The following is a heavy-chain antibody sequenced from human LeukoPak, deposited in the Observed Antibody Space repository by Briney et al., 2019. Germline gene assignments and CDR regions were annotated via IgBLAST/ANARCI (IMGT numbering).Heavy chain of an antibody. Sequence: SETLSLTCAVYGGSFSGYYWSWIRQPPGKGLERIGSIYYSGSTYYNPSLKSRVTISVDTSKNQFSLKLSSVTAADTAVYYCAKSITMIVVVPPGGDAFDIWGQGTMVTVSS. CDR2: IYYSGST. D-gene: IGHD3-22*01. CDR1: GGSFSGYY. CDR3: AKSITMIVVVPPGGDAFDI. V-gene: IGHV4-34*01. J-gene: IGHJ3*02.